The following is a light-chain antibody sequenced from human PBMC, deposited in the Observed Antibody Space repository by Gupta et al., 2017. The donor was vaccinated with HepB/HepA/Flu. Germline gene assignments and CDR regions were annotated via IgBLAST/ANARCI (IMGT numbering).Light chain of an antibody. CDR2: WAS. V-gene: IGKV4-1*01. CDR1: QNILYSSNNKNY. J-gene: IGKJ2*01. Sequence: DIVMTQPPDALDVSLGERATINCKSSQNILYSSNNKNYLAWYQQKPGQPPKLLIYWASTRESGVPDRFSGSGSGTDFTRTISSLQAEDVAVYYCQQYYSTPQTFGQGTKLEIK. CDR3: QQYYSTPQT.